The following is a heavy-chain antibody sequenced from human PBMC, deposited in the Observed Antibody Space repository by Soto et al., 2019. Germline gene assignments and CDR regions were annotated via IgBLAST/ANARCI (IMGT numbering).Heavy chain of an antibody. Sequence: PSETLSLTCAFSCGSISSGGYSWSWIRQPPGKGLEWIGYIYHSGSTYYNPSLKSRVTISVDRSKNQFSLKLSSVTAADTAVYYCARGAGYYYGMDVWGQGTTVTVSS. V-gene: IGHV4-30-2*01. J-gene: IGHJ6*02. CDR1: CGSISSGGYS. CDR2: IYHSGST. CDR3: ARGAGYYYGMDV.